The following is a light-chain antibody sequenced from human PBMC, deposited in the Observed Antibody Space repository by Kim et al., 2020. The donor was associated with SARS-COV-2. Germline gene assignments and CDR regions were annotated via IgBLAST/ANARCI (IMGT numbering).Light chain of an antibody. CDR3: CSYAGSSTLYV. CDR1: SSDVGSYNL. V-gene: IGLV2-23*02. J-gene: IGLJ1*01. Sequence: QSALTQPASVSGSPGQSITISCTGTSSDVGSYNLVSWYQQHPGKAPKLMIYEVSQRPSGVSNRFSGSKSGNTASLMISGLQAEDEADYYCCSYAGSSTLYVFGTGTQLTVL. CDR2: EVS.